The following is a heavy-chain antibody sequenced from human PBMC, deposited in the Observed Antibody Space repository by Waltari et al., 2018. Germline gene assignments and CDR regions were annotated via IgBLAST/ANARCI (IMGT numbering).Heavy chain of an antibody. V-gene: IGHV4-4*02. CDR2: IQRSGRT. D-gene: IGHD2-15*01. CDR1: GDSMSSSAW. Sequence: QMQLQESGPGLVKPSGTLSLTCTVSGDSMSSSAWWSWVRQTPEKGLEWIGQIQRSGRTHYNPSFESRVTISIDTSKNQFSLKVTSTTAADTAVYYCARDRGRGIYLDSWGRGTLVTVSP. J-gene: IGHJ4*02. CDR3: ARDRGRGIYLDS.